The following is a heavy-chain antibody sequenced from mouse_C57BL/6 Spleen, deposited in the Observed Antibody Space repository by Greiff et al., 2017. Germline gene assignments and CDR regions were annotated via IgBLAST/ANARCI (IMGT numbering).Heavy chain of an antibody. CDR2: IDPSDSYT. CDR1: GYTFTSYW. V-gene: IGHV1-69*01. Sequence: QVQLQQPGAELVMPGASVKLSCKASGYTFTSYWMHWVKQRPGQGLEWIGEIDPSDSYTNYNQKFKGKSTLTLDKSSSTAYMQLSSLTSEASAVYYCARWDSYYFECWGQGTTLTVDS. J-gene: IGHJ2*01. CDR3: ARWDSYYFEC. D-gene: IGHD4-1*01.